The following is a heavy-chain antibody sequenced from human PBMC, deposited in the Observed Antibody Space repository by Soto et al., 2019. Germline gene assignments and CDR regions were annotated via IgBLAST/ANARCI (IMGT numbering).Heavy chain of an antibody. CDR1: GYSFISHY. V-gene: IGHV1-46*01. J-gene: IGHJ4*02. CDR3: ARDYLSSKLSLSYFDF. CDR2: INPSGGSA. D-gene: IGHD2-2*01. Sequence: QVQLVQSGAEVTRPGASVKVSCKASGYSFISHYIHWVRQAPGQGLEWRGFINPSGGSATLAQKFQGRVTMTRDTSTTTVYMELSSLRSEDAAVYYCARDYLSSKLSLSYFDFWGQGTLVTVSS.